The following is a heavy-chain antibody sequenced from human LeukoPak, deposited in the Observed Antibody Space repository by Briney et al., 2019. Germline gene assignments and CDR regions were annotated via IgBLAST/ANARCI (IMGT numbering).Heavy chain of an antibody. CDR3: ARDRPAGLYGDYGMDV. J-gene: IGHJ6*02. CDR2: INPSGGST. Sequence: ASVKVSCKASGYTFTSYYMHWVRQAPGQGLEWMGIINPSGGSTNYAQKFQGRVTMTRDTSTSTVYMELSSLRSEDTAVYYCARDRPAGLYGDYGMDVWGQGTTVTVSS. CDR1: GYTFTSYY. V-gene: IGHV1-46*01. D-gene: IGHD4-17*01.